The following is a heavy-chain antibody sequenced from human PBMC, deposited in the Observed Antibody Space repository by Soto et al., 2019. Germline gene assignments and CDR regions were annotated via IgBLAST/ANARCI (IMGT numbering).Heavy chain of an antibody. CDR3: ARDKGRLQLGSNYYYILDV. CDR1: GGTFSTSA. Sequence: QVQLVQSGAEVKKPGSSVKVSCKASGGTFSTSAISWVRQAPGQGLEWVGGIMPVFPTPDYAQKFQGRVTITADESTTTAYLELTSLRTDDTAVYYCARDKGRLQLGSNYYYILDVWGQGTAITVSS. J-gene: IGHJ6*02. D-gene: IGHD1-1*01. CDR2: IMPVFPTP. V-gene: IGHV1-69*12.